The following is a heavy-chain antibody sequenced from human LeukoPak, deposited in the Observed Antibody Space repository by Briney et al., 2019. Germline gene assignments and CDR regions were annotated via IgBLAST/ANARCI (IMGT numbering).Heavy chain of an antibody. CDR1: GFIFTNAW. J-gene: IGHJ4*02. D-gene: IGHD1-20*01. CDR2: IRSKTVGGTT. V-gene: IGHV3-15*01. CDR3: TTDRGISGTTDLDY. Sequence: GGSLRLSCAVSGFIFTNAWMSWVRQTPGKGLEWVGRIRSKTVGGTTYYAAPVKGRFTVSRDDSKNTFYLEMNSLKTEDTAVYYCTTDRGISGTTDLDYWGQGTLVTVSS.